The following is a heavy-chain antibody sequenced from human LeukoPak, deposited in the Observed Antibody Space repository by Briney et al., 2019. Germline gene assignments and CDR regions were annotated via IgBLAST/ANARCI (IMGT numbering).Heavy chain of an antibody. Sequence: ASVKVSCKASGYTFTSYAMNWVRQAPGQGLEWMGWINTNTGNPTYAQGFTGRFVFSLDTSVSTAYLQISSLKAEDTAVYYCAREGKSSSWSRNNYFDYWGQGTLVTVSS. D-gene: IGHD6-13*01. V-gene: IGHV7-4-1*02. CDR1: GYTFTSYA. CDR3: AREGKSSSWSRNNYFDY. CDR2: INTNTGNP. J-gene: IGHJ4*02.